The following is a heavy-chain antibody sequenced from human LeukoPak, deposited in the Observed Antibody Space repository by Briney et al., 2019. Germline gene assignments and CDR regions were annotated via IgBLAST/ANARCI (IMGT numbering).Heavy chain of an antibody. D-gene: IGHD7-27*01. CDR2: IHPGRGDT. CDR3: ARDHNWGPDY. CDR1: GYTFTDHY. V-gene: IGHV1-2*02. J-gene: IGHJ4*02. Sequence: ASVKVSCKALGYTFTDHYFHWLRQAPGQGIEWMGWIHPGRGDTNIAQKFQGRVSLTRDMSVSTAYMELSRLTSDDTAVYYCARDHNWGPDYWGQGTLVSVSS.